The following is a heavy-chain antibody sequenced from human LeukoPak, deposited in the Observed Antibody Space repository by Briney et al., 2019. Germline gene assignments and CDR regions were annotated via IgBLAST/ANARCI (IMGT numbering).Heavy chain of an antibody. J-gene: IGHJ4*02. CDR1: GGSISSGSYY. D-gene: IGHD4-11*01. CDR3: ARDSTVTTPDY. Sequence: SQTLSLTCTVSGGSISSGSYYWSWIRQPAGKGLEWIGRIYTSGSTNYNPSLKSRVTISVDTSKNQFSLKLSSVTAADTAVYYCARDSTVTTPDYWGQGTLVTVSS. V-gene: IGHV4-61*02. CDR2: IYTSGST.